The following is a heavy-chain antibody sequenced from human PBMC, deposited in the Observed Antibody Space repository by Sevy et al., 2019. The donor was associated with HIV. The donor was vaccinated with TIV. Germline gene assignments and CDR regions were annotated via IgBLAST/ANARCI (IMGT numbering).Heavy chain of an antibody. V-gene: IGHV3-30*04. D-gene: IGHD3-22*01. Sequence: GGSLRLSCTASGFTFSSYAMYWVRQAPGKGLEWVAVISYDGNNKDYADSVKGRFTISRDNSKNMLYLQMNSLRAEDTAVYYCASHYHDSTGYYFPLDYWGQGTLVTVSS. CDR1: GFTFSSYA. J-gene: IGHJ4*02. CDR3: ASHYHDSTGYYFPLDY. CDR2: ISYDGNNK.